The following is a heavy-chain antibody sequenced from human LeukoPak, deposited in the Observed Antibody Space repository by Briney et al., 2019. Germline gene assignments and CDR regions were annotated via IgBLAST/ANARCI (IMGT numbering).Heavy chain of an antibody. CDR1: GGSINSYY. Sequence: SETLSLTCTGSGGSINSYYWSWIRQPPGKGLEWIGYVAYSGSTNYNPSLKSRVTISLDTSKNQFSLKLSSVTAADTAVYYCARTVSGYYFNAWGPGTLVTVSS. CDR2: VAYSGST. J-gene: IGHJ5*02. CDR3: ARTVSGYYFNA. V-gene: IGHV4-59*01. D-gene: IGHD5-12*01.